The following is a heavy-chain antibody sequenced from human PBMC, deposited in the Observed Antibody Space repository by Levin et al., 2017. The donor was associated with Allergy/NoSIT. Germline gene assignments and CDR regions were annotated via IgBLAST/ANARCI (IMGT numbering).Heavy chain of an antibody. J-gene: IGHJ5*02. Sequence: GGSLRLSCAASGFTFISYTMNWVRQAPGKGLEWVSFISSSSSYIYYAESVKGRFTISRDNAKNSLYLQMNSLRAEDTAVYYCARGGGSYYDSSGYHPPNWFDPWGQGTLVTVSS. D-gene: IGHD3-22*01. V-gene: IGHV3-21*01. CDR3: ARGGGSYYDSSGYHPPNWFDP. CDR1: GFTFISYT. CDR2: ISSSSSYI.